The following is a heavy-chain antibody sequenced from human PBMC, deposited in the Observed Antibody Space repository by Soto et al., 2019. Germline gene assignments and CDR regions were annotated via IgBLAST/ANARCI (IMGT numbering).Heavy chain of an antibody. CDR1: GGSISSYY. CDR2: IYYSGST. CDR3: ARRISRSVGATVFDY. V-gene: IGHV4-59*08. J-gene: IGHJ4*02. Sequence: PSETLSLTCTVSGGSISSYYWSWIRQPPGKGLEWIGYIYYSGSTNYNPSLKSRVTISVDTSKNQFSLKLSSVTAADTAVYYCARRISRSVGATVFDYWGQGTLVTVSS. D-gene: IGHD1-26*01.